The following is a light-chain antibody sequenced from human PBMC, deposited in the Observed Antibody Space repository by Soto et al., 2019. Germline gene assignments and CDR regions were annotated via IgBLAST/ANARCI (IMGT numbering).Light chain of an antibody. Sequence: EIVLTQSPGTLSLSPGERATLSCRASQSVSSSYLAWYQQKPGQAPRLLIYGASGRATGIPDRFSGSGSGTDFTLTISRLEPEDFAVYYCQQYGSSQGFTFRPGTKVDIK. CDR2: GAS. J-gene: IGKJ3*01. CDR3: QQYGSSQGFT. V-gene: IGKV3-20*01. CDR1: QSVSSSY.